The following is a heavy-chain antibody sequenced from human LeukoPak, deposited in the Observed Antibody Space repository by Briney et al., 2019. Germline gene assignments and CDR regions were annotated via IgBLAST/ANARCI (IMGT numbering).Heavy chain of an antibody. CDR3: ARDIGKSFLYSSGWYYFDY. CDR2: IKQDGSEK. J-gene: IGHJ4*02. Sequence: GGSLRLSCAACGFTFSSYWMSWVRQAPGKGMEGVANIKQDGSEKYYVDSVKGRFTISRDNAKNSLYLQMNSLRAEDTAVYYCARDIGKSFLYSSGWYYFDYWGQGTLVTVSS. CDR1: GFTFSSYW. D-gene: IGHD6-19*01. V-gene: IGHV3-7*01.